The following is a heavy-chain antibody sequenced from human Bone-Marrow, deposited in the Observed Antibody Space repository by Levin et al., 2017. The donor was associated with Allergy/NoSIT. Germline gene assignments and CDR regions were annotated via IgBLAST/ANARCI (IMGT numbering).Heavy chain of an antibody. CDR3: ARDRGGGYYGSGSIYY. Sequence: SETLSLTCAVSGGSISSSNWWSWVRQPPGKGLEWIGEIYHSGSTNYNPSLKSRVTISVDKSKNQFSLKLSSVTAADTAVYYCARDRGGGYYGSGSIYYWGQGTLVTVSS. D-gene: IGHD3-10*01. CDR2: IYHSGST. J-gene: IGHJ4*02. V-gene: IGHV4-4*02. CDR1: GGSISSSNW.